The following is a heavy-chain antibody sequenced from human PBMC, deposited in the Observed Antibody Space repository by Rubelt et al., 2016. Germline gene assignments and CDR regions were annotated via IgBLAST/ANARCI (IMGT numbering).Heavy chain of an antibody. V-gene: IGHV4-34*01. CDR3: ARGTGIAAALKFDY. Sequence: QVQLQQWGAGLLKPSETLSLTCAVYGGSFSGYYWSWIRQPPGKGLEWIGEINHSGSTNYNPSLKSRVTISVDTSKNQFSLKRGSVTAADTAVYYCARGTGIAAALKFDYWGQGTLVTVSS. CDR2: INHSGST. D-gene: IGHD6-13*01. J-gene: IGHJ4*02. CDR1: GGSFSGYY.